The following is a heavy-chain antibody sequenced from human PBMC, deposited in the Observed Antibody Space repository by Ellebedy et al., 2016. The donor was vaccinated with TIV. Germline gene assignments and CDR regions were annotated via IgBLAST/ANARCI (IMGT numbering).Heavy chain of an antibody. CDR1: GYPFPHYG. D-gene: IGHD2-2*01. V-gene: IGHV1-18*04. CDR2: ISSYNGNT. J-gene: IGHJ4*02. CDR3: ARDVPADAAALLDY. Sequence: AASVKVSCKASGYPFPHYGVSWVRQAPGQGLEWVGWISSYNGNTKYGQKFQGRISLTTDTSMGTAYMELRSLRSDDTGVYFCARDVPADAAALLDYWGQGTRVTVSS.